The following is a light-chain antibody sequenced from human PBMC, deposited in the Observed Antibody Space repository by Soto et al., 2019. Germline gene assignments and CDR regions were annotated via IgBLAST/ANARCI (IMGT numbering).Light chain of an antibody. CDR1: QTISSW. J-gene: IGKJ1*01. Sequence: DIQMTQSPSTLSGSLVVRLIITCRASQTISSWLAWYQQNPGKAPTLLIYKASTLKSGVPSRFSGSGSGTEFTLTISRLQTDDFATYYCQHYNSYSEALGQGTKVDIK. CDR2: KAS. V-gene: IGKV1-5*03. CDR3: QHYNSYSEA.